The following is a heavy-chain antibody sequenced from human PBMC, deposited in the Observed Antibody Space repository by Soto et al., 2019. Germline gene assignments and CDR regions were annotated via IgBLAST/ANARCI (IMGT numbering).Heavy chain of an antibody. D-gene: IGHD1-1*01. V-gene: IGHV3-74*01. Sequence: EVQLVESGGGLVQPGGSLRLSCAASGFTFNSYWMHWVRQAPGKGLVWVSRIDSDGSSTSYADSVKGRFTISRDNDKNTLYLQMNSLGADDTAVYYCVKGGTYFDYWGQGTLVTVSS. CDR2: IDSDGSST. J-gene: IGHJ4*02. CDR1: GFTFNSYW. CDR3: VKGGTYFDY.